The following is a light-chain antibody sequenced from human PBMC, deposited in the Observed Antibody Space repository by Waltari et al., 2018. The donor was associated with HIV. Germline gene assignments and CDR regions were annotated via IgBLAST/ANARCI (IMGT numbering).Light chain of an antibody. CDR1: SSNIGTNY. CDR3: EAWDDSRGGHHV. V-gene: IGLV1-47*01. CDR2: RNN. Sequence: QSVLTQPPSASGTPGQRVTISCSGSSSNIGTNYVYWYQQLPGTAPKLLIYRNNQRPTGVPDRGSGSKSGTSGALAISGLRSEDDADYYCEAWDDSRGGHHVFGTGTKVTVL. J-gene: IGLJ1*01.